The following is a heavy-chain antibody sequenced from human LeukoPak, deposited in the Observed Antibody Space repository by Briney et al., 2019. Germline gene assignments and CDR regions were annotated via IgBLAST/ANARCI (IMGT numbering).Heavy chain of an antibody. V-gene: IGHV3-30*14. CDR2: ISYDGGNK. Sequence: GGSLRLSCAASGFTFSSYAMHWVRQAPGKGLEWVAVISYDGGNKYYADSVRGRFTISRDNSENTLYLQMNSLRVEDTAVYYCARYIIAVRSFDFWGQGTLVTVSS. CDR1: GFTFSSYA. D-gene: IGHD6-19*01. J-gene: IGHJ4*02. CDR3: ARYIIAVRSFDF.